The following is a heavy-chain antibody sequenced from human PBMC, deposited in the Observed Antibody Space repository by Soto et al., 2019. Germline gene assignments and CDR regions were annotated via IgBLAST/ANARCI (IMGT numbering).Heavy chain of an antibody. Sequence: GASVKVSCKASGYTFTSYDINWVRQASGQGLEWLGWMNPKSGQKAYVEKFQGRVTMTANTFISTAYMELSSLRSDDTAVYYCARDIGPALDWFGPWGQGTLVTVSS. D-gene: IGHD5-18*01. CDR1: GYTFTSYD. J-gene: IGHJ5*02. CDR2: MNPKSGQK. V-gene: IGHV1-8*01. CDR3: ARDIGPALDWFGP.